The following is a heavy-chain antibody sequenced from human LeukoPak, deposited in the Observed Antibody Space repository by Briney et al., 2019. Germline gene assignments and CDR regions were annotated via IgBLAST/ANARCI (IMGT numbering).Heavy chain of an antibody. CDR3: ATRPAGSTWYGVFDY. D-gene: IGHD6-13*01. CDR2: VFNGGST. CDR1: GGSISSHY. V-gene: IGHV4-59*11. Sequence: SETLSLTCTVSGGSISSHYWSWIRQPPGKGLEWIGYVFNGGSTNYNPSLKSRVTMSVGTSRDQFSLRLTSVTAADTAIYYCATRPAGSTWYGVFDYWSQGTLVTVSS. J-gene: IGHJ4*02.